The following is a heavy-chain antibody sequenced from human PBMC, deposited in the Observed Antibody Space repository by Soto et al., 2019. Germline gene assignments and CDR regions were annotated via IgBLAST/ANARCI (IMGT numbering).Heavy chain of an antibody. CDR3: AREQVGWFDP. J-gene: IGHJ5*02. D-gene: IGHD3-10*01. CDR2: ISAYNGNT. V-gene: IGHV1-18*01. Sequence: GASVKVSCKASGYIFTSFGISWVRQAPGQGLEWMGWISAYNGNTNYAQNLQGRVTMTTDTSTGTAYMELRSLRSDDTAVYYCAREQVGWFDPWGQGTLVTVSS. CDR1: GYIFTSFG.